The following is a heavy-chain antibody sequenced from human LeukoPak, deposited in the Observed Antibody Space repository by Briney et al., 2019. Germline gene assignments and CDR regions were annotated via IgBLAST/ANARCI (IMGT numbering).Heavy chain of an antibody. J-gene: IGHJ5*02. Sequence: GASVKVSCKASGVTFSSSYAINWVRQAPGQGLEWMGGITPIYGTTNYARTFQGRVTITAGESTSTAYMELSSLRSEDTAVYYCANGAPLKQQLVREHWFDPWGQGTLVTVSS. D-gene: IGHD6-13*01. CDR2: ITPIYGTT. CDR3: ANGAPLKQQLVREHWFDP. CDR1: GVTFSSSYA. V-gene: IGHV1-69*13.